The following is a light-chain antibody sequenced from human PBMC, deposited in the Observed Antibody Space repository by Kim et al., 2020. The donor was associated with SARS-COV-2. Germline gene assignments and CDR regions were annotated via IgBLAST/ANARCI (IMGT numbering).Light chain of an antibody. CDR1: RLGDKY. CDR3: QAWDSSTAI. CDR2: QGH. Sequence: VSPGQTVSISCSGERLGDKYAFWYQQRSGQSPVLVIYQGHKRPSGIPARFSGFLSGNTATLTISGTQPMDEADYYCQAWDSSTAIFGGGTQLTVL. V-gene: IGLV3-1*01. J-gene: IGLJ2*01.